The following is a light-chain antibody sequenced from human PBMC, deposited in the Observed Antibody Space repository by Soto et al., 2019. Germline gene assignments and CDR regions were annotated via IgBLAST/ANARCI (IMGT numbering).Light chain of an antibody. CDR3: EEYHIYSGT. CDR2: KAS. J-gene: IGKJ1*01. V-gene: IGKV1-5*03. CDR1: QTIDSW. Sequence: DIQMTQSTSTLSVGDRVTITCRASQTIDSWLAWYQQRPGKPPNRLIYKASTLASGVPLRFSGSGSGTEFTLSFVSVQADDVATCYCEEYHIYSGTFGQGTKVETK.